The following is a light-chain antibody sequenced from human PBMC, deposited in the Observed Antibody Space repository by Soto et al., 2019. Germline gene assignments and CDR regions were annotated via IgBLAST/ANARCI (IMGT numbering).Light chain of an antibody. CDR1: QNVNGN. J-gene: IGKJ1*01. Sequence: EVVMQQSPDTLSVSPGERVTLSCRASQNVNGNLARYQQMPGQAPRLLIYGASTRATTIPARFSGSGSGTDFTLTISSVQSTDFAVYYCQQYNKWPQTFGRGTRV. CDR2: GAS. CDR3: QQYNKWPQT. V-gene: IGKV3D-15*01.